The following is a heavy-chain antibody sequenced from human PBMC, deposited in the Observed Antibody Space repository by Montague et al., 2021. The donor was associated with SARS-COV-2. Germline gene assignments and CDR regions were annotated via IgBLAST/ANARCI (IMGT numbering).Heavy chain of an antibody. CDR1: GGSISSINW. V-gene: IGHV4-4*02. CDR3: ARNGYSSGWHSFDY. Sequence: SETLSLTCVVSGGSISSINWWSWVRQPPGKVLEWIGEIYHSGSTNYNPSLKSRVIISVDKSKNQFSLKLSSVTAADTAVYYCARNGYSSGWHSFDYWGQGTLVTVSS. D-gene: IGHD6-19*01. J-gene: IGHJ4*02. CDR2: IYHSGST.